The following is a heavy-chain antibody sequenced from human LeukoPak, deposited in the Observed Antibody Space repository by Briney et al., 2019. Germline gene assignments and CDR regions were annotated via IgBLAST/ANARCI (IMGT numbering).Heavy chain of an antibody. Sequence: SETLSLTCTVSGGSISSYCWSWIRQPPGKGLEWIGYIYYSGSTNYNPSLKSRVTISVDTPKNQFSLKLSSVTAADTAVYYCARVASRELHWFDPWGQGTLVTVSS. CDR3: ARVASRELHWFDP. CDR1: GGSISSYC. D-gene: IGHD1-26*01. V-gene: IGHV4-59*01. J-gene: IGHJ5*02. CDR2: IYYSGST.